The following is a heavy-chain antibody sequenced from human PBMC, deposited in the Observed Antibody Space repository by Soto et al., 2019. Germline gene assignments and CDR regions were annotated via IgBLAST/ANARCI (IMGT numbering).Heavy chain of an antibody. D-gene: IGHD2-2*01. CDR2: IIPIFGTA. V-gene: IGHV1-69*13. J-gene: IGHJ6*02. CDR1: GGTFSSYA. CDR3: VSFEVPAAMDYYYYGMDV. Sequence: SVKVSCKASGGTFSSYAISWVRQAPGQGLEWMGGIIPIFGTANYAQKFQGRVTITADESTSTAYMELSSLISEDTAVYYCVSFEVPAAMDYYYYGMDVWGQGTTVTVSS.